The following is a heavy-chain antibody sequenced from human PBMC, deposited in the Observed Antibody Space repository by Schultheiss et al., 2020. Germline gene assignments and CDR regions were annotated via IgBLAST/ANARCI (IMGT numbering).Heavy chain of an antibody. CDR2: ISSSSSYI. D-gene: IGHD3-10*01. Sequence: GGSLRLSCAASGFTFSSYSMNWVRQAPGKGLEWVSSISSSSSYIYYADSVKGRFTISRDNAKNSLYLQMNSLRAEDTAVYYCARGGRGVTRDAFDIWGQGTMVTVSS. J-gene: IGHJ3*02. V-gene: IGHV3-21*01. CDR3: ARGGRGVTRDAFDI. CDR1: GFTFSSYS.